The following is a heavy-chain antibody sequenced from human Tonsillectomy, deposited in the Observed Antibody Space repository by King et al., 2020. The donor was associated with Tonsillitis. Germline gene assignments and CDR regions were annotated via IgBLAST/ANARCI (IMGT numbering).Heavy chain of an antibody. CDR2: IYSGGDT. J-gene: IGHJ4*02. CDR3: MRDRELG. Sequence: VQLVESGGGWIQPGGSLRLSCAVSGFNVSSNYMTWVRQAPGGGLEWVSGIYSGGDTYYANSVEGRFTISRDTSKNILYLQMNNLGADDTAVYYCMRDRELGWGQGTLVTVSS. V-gene: IGHV3-53*01. D-gene: IGHD2/OR15-2a*01. CDR1: GFNVSSNY.